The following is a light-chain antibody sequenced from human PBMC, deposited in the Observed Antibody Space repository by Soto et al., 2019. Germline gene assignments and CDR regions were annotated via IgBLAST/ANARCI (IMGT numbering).Light chain of an antibody. CDR2: AAS. V-gene: IGKV3-20*01. CDR1: QSVSSNY. J-gene: IGKJ5*01. CDR3: QQYGSSPIT. Sequence: EIVLTQSPGTLSLSPGERATLSCRASQSVSSNYLAWYQQKPGQAPRLLIYAASSRASGIPDKFSGSGSGTDFTLTISRLEPEDFAVYYCQQYGSSPITFGQGTRLEIK.